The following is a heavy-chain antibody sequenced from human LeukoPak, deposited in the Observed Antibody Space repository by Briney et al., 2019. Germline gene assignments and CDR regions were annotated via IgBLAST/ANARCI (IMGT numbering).Heavy chain of an antibody. D-gene: IGHD3-22*01. CDR2: IYYSGTT. CDR1: GGSFSGYY. Sequence: SETLSLTCAVYGGSFSGYYWSWIRQHPGKGLEWIGSIYYSGTTYYNPSLRSRVIISLDTSKNQFSLKVSSVTAADTAVYYCARGSTYYYDSGGFGSLDYRGQGTLVTVSS. J-gene: IGHJ4*02. CDR3: ARGSTYYYDSGGFGSLDY. V-gene: IGHV4-31*11.